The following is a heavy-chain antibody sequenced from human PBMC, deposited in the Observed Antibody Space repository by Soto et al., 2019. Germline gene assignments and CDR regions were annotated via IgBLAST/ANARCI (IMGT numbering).Heavy chain of an antibody. CDR1: GFTFSSDC. CDR3: AKELRYNYYGSGNRTRYYYYYGMDV. Sequence: PVGSLRLPCASSGFTFSSDCMHWVRQATGTGLEWVAVISYDGSNKYYADSVKGRFTISRDNSKNTLYLQMNSLRAEDTAVYYCAKELRYNYYGSGNRTRYYYYYGMDVWGQGTTVTVSS. D-gene: IGHD3-10*01. CDR2: ISYDGSNK. J-gene: IGHJ6*02. V-gene: IGHV3-30*18.